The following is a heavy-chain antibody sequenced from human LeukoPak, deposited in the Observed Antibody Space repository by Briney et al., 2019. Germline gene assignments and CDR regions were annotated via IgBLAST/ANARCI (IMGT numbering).Heavy chain of an antibody. CDR1: GYTFTSYY. CDR2: INPSGGST. J-gene: IGHJ5*02. V-gene: IGHV1-46*03. Sequence: GASVKVSCKASGYTFTSYYMHWVRQAPGQGLEWMGIINPSGGSTSYAQKFQGRVTMTRDTSTSKVYMELSSLRSEDTAVYECARDFGWWELLSWFDPWGQGTLVTVSS. CDR3: ARDFGWWELLSWFDP. D-gene: IGHD1-26*01.